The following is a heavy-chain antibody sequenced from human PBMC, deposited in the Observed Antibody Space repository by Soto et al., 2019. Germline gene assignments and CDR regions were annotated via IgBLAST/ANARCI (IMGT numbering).Heavy chain of an antibody. Sequence: ASVKVSCKASGYTFTGYYMHCVRQAPGQVLEWMGWINPNSGGTNYAQKFQGRVTMTRDTSISTAYMELSRLRSDDTAVYYCATAVGDYYGMDVWGQGTTVTVSS. CDR1: GYTFTGYY. CDR3: ATAVGDYYGMDV. CDR2: INPNSGGT. J-gene: IGHJ6*02. V-gene: IGHV1-2*02. D-gene: IGHD2-15*01.